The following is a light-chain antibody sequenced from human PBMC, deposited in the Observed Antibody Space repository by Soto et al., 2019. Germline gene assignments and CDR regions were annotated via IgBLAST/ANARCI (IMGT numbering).Light chain of an antibody. V-gene: IGKV1-5*03. J-gene: IGKJ4*02. CDR3: QHYNTYSP. CDR1: QNIGNL. Sequence: DIQMTQSPSTLSASVGDRVIITCRASQNIGNLLAWYQQKPGKAPNLLIYKASILESGVPSRFSGSGSGTEFTLTISSLQTDDFATYYCQHYNTYSPFGGGTKVEIK. CDR2: KAS.